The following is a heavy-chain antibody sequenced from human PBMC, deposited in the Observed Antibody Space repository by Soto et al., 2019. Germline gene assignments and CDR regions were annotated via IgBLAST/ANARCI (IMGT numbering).Heavy chain of an antibody. CDR3: TRAPNKRAENYGAI. V-gene: IGHV5-51*01. J-gene: IGHJ3*02. CDR1: GYTFTTYW. Sequence: GESVKISWKGSGYTFTTYWIGWVRQMPGKGLEWMGIIYPGDSDTRDSPPFQGKVTISAAKTTSTAYHHWSSLKASHTPTYYLTRAPNKRAENYGAIWGQGTVVTVSS. D-gene: IGHD1-7*01. CDR2: IYPGDSDT.